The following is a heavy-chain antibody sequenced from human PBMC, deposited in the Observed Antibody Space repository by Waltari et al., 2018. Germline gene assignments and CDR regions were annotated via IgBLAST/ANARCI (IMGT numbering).Heavy chain of an antibody. Sequence: QVQLQQWGTRLVKPSETLSLTCAMYGGAFSGYYWRWIRQVPGKGLEWLGEINHNASPDYNPSLKSRLTISIDTVKSQFSLRLDSVTATDTGVYYCARGWLQVAPPVYYYMDVWDKGTAVTISS. CDR3: ARGWLQVAPPVYYYMDV. CDR1: GGAFSGYY. J-gene: IGHJ6*04. CDR2: INHNASP. V-gene: IGHV4-34*01. D-gene: IGHD3-16*01.